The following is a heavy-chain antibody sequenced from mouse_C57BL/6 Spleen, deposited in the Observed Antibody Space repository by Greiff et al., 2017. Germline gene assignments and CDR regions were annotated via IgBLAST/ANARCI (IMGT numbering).Heavy chain of an antibody. CDR2: IDPSDSYT. V-gene: IGHV1-69*01. CDR1: GYTFTSYW. D-gene: IGHD1-1*01. CDR3: ARRGYGSSPMDY. Sequence: VQLQQPGAELVMPGASVKLSCKASGYTFTSYWMHWVKQRPGQGLEWIGEIDPSDSYTNYNPQFKGKSTLTVDKSSSTAYMQLSSLTSEDSAVYYCARRGYGSSPMDYWGQGTSVTVSS. J-gene: IGHJ4*01.